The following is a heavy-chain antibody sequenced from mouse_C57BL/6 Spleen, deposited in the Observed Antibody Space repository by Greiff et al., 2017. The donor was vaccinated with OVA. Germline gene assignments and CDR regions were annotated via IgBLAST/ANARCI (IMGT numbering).Heavy chain of an antibody. Sequence: EVKLMESGGGLVQPKGSLKLSCAASGFTFNTYAMHWVRQAPGKGLEWVARIRSKSSNYATYYADSVKATLTISRDDSQSLLYLHMNNLKTEDTAMYYCVRERDDYGSSPWYFDVWGTGTTVTVAT. J-gene: IGHJ1*03. CDR3: VRERDDYGSSPWYFDV. CDR2: IRSKSSNYAT. D-gene: IGHD1-1*01. V-gene: IGHV10-3*01. CDR1: GFTFNTYA.